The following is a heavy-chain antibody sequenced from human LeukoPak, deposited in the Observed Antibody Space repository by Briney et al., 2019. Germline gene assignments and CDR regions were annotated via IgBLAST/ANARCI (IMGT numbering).Heavy chain of an antibody. J-gene: IGHJ4*02. Sequence: GGSLRLSCAASGFTFSSYAMSWVRQAPGKGLEWVSVIYTAGSTYNADSVKGRFTISRDKSKNTLYLQMNTLRAEDTAVYFCAGGNTWPGLSYWGQGTLLTVSS. CDR2: IYTAGST. CDR3: AGGNTWPGLSY. CDR1: GFTFSSYA. D-gene: IGHD6-25*01. V-gene: IGHV3-23*03.